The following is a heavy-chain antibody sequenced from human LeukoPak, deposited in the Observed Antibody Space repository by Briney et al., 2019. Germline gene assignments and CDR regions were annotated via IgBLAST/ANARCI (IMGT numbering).Heavy chain of an antibody. D-gene: IGHD3-3*01. Sequence: SETLSLTCTVSGGSISSYYWSWIRQPPGKGLEWIGYIYYSGSTNYNPSLKSRVTISVDTSKNQFSLKLSSVTAADTAVYYCARDYRNWSGYYIAPPYYYGMDVWGQGTTVTVSS. CDR2: IYYSGST. J-gene: IGHJ6*02. CDR1: GGSISSYY. V-gene: IGHV4-59*01. CDR3: ARDYRNWSGYYIAPPYYYGMDV.